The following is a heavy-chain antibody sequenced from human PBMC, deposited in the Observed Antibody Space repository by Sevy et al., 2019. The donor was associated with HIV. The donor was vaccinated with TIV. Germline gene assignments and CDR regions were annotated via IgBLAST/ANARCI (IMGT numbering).Heavy chain of an antibody. J-gene: IGHJ4*02. CDR2: ISSSSSYI. CDR3: ARGLGRSSGWYDY. V-gene: IGHV3-21*01. D-gene: IGHD6-19*01. Sequence: GGSLRLSCAASGFTFSSYSMNWVRQAPGKGLEWVSSISSSSSYIYYADSVKGRFTISRDNAKNSRYLQMNSLRAEDTAVYYCARGLGRSSGWYDYWGQGTLVTVSS. CDR1: GFTFSSYS.